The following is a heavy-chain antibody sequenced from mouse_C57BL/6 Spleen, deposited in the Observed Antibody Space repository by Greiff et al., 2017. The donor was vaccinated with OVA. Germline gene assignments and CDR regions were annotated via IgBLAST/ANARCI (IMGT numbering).Heavy chain of an antibody. J-gene: IGHJ4*01. CDR3: ARGGQLSLYAMDY. V-gene: IGHV1-26*01. Sequence: EVQLQQSGPELVKPGASVKISCKASGYTFTDYYMNWVKQSHGKSLEWIGDINPNNGGTSYNQKFKGKATLTVDKSSSTAYMELRSLTSEDSAVYYCARGGQLSLYAMDYWGQGTSVTVSS. CDR1: GYTFTDYY. CDR2: INPNNGGT. D-gene: IGHD3-2*02.